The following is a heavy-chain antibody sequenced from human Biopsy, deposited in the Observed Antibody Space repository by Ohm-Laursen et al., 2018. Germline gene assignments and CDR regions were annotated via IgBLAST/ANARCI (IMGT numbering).Heavy chain of an antibody. J-gene: IGHJ4*02. CDR2: IYHTEST. CDR3: ARADMVTTIVDY. V-gene: IGHV4-31*03. Sequence: TLSLTCTVSGDSISSGGNYWSWIRQFPGKGLEWIAYIYHTESTYYNPSLKSRLSIAIDTSKNQFSVSLRSVTAADTAVYYCARADMVTTIVDYWGQGTLVTVSS. D-gene: IGHD5-12*01. CDR1: GDSISSGGNY.